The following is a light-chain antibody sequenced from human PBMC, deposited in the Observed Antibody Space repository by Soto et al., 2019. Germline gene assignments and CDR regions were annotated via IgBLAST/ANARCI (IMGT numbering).Light chain of an antibody. J-gene: IGLJ1*01. CDR3: CSYSGSSTYV. CDR1: SSDVGSYNL. V-gene: IGLV2-23*01. Sequence: QSALTQPASVSGSPGQSITISCTGTSSDVGSYNLVSWYQQHPGKAPKLMIYEGSKRPSGVSNRFSGSKSGNTASLTISGLQAEDEADYYCCSYSGSSTYVFGTGTKRNVL. CDR2: EGS.